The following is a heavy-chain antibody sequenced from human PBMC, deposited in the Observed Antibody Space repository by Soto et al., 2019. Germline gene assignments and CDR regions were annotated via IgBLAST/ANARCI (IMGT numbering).Heavy chain of an antibody. J-gene: IGHJ4*02. V-gene: IGHV3-30*03. CDR3: ARYSGKYQGPIDY. CDR2: ISYDGSNK. Sequence: QVQLVESGGGVVQPGRSLRLSCAASGFTFSHYGIHWVRQAPGKGLEWLAVISYDGSNKHYADSVKGRFTVSRDNSKHTLDRQMNSLRAEDTAVYFCARYSGKYQGPIDYWGQGTLVTVSS. CDR1: GFTFSHYG. D-gene: IGHD1-26*01.